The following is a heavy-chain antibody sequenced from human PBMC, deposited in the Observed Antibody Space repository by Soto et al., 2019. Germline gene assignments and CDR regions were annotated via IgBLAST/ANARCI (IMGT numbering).Heavy chain of an antibody. J-gene: IGHJ6*02. CDR2: IWYDGSNK. CDR1: GFTFSSYG. Sequence: GGSLRLSCAASGFTFSSYGMHWVRQAPGKGLEWVAVIWYDGSNKYYADSVKGRFTISRDNSKNTLYLQMNSLRAEDTAVYYCARDYQLGGDYYYYGMDVWGQGTTVTVSS. CDR3: ARDYQLGGDYYYYGMDV. V-gene: IGHV3-33*01. D-gene: IGHD6-13*01.